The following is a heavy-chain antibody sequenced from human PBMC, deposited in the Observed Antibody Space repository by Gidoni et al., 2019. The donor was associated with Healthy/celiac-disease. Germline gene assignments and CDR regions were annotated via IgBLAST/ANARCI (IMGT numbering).Heavy chain of an antibody. D-gene: IGHD6-13*01. V-gene: IGHV3-9*03. CDR3: ARHSSSWYSAFDI. CDR1: GFTFDDYA. Sequence: EVQLVESGGGLVQPGRSLRLSCAASGFTFDDYAMHWVRQAPGKGLEWVSVISWNSGSIGYADSVKGRFTISRDNAKNSLYLQMNSLRAEDMALYYCARHSSSWYSAFDIWGQGTMVTVSS. J-gene: IGHJ3*02. CDR2: ISWNSGSI.